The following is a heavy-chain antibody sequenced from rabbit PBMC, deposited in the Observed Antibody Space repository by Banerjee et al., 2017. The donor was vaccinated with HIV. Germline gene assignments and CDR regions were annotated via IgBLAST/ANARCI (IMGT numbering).Heavy chain of an antibody. CDR2: INTSSGNT. CDR3: ARPYAGYAGFGYAIGRLDL. CDR1: GFSFSNKCV. J-gene: IGHJ3*01. V-gene: IGHV1S45*01. Sequence: QEQLEESGGDLVKPEGSLTLTCTASGFSFSNKCVMCWVRQAPGKGLEWIACINTSSGNTVYASWAKGRFTISKTSSTTVTLQMTSLTAADTATYFCARPYAGYAGFGYAIGRLDLWGPGTLVTVS. D-gene: IGHD4-2*01.